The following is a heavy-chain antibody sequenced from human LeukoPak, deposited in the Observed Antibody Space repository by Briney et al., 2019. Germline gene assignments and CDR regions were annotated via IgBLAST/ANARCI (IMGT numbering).Heavy chain of an antibody. CDR2: IYYSGST. CDR3: ARGGLRYFDWSH. V-gene: IGHV4-59*01. D-gene: IGHD3-9*01. J-gene: IGHJ4*02. CDR1: GGSISSYY. Sequence: SETLSLTCTASGGSISSYYWSWIRQPPGKGLEWIGYIYYSGSTNYNPSLKSRVTISVDTSKNQFSLKLSSVTAADTAVYYCARGGLRYFDWSHWGQGTLVTVSS.